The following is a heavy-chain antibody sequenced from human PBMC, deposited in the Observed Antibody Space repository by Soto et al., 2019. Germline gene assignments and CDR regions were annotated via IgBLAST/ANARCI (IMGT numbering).Heavy chain of an antibody. CDR3: TKDQDGVWWFSQGWFDP. CDR2: IGGDGAST. D-gene: IGHD2-21*01. Sequence: EVQLLESGGGLVQPGGSLRLSCAASGFAFSSYAMSWVRQSSGKGLEWVAAIGGDGASTYYADSVRGRFIISRDNSKNTRLLHMTSLRAEDTAVYYCTKDQDGVWWFSQGWFDPWGQGSLVTVSS. V-gene: IGHV3-23*01. J-gene: IGHJ5*02. CDR1: GFAFSSYA.